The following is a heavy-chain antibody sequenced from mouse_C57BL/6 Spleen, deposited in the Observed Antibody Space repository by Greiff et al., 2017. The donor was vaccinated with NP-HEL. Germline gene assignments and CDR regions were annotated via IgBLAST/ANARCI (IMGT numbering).Heavy chain of an antibody. CDR3: ANYYGSSWGFFAY. D-gene: IGHD1-1*01. Sequence: VQLKESGPGLVKPSQSLSLTCSVTGYSITSGYYWNWIRQFPGNKLEWMGYISYDGSNNYNPSLKNRISITRDTSKNQFFLKLNSVTTEDTATYYCANYYGSSWGFFAYWGQGTLVTVSA. CDR2: ISYDGSN. J-gene: IGHJ3*01. V-gene: IGHV3-6*01. CDR1: GYSITSGYY.